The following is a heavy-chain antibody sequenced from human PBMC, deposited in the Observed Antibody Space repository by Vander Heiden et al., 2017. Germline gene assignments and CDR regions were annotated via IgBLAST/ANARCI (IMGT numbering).Heavy chain of an antibody. D-gene: IGHD4-17*01. CDR3: AKGTTVLTDS. J-gene: IGHJ4*02. V-gene: IGHV3-7*03. CDR2: IKHDGSEK. CDR1: EFTFSNFW. Sequence: QLVESGGGLVQPGGSLSLSCAAFEFTFSNFWMNWVRQAPGKGLEWVANIKHDGSEKYYLDSVKGRFTITRDNAKNSLYLQMNSLRAEDTAVYYCAKGTTVLTDSWGQGTLVTVSS.